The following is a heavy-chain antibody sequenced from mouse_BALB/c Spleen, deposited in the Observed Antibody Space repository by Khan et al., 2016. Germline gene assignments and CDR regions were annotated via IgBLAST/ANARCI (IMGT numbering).Heavy chain of an antibody. J-gene: IGHJ3*01. V-gene: IGHV4-1*02. CDR1: GFDFSRYW. Sequence: EVQLLESGGGLVQPGGSLQLACAASGFDFSRYWMSWVRQAPGKGLEWIGEINPDSSTINYTPSLKDKFIISRDNAKNTLYLQMCKESAEDTALYYCSRLGNYGWFAYWGRGTLVTVSA. CDR3: SRLGNYGWFAY. CDR2: INPDSSTI. D-gene: IGHD2-1*01.